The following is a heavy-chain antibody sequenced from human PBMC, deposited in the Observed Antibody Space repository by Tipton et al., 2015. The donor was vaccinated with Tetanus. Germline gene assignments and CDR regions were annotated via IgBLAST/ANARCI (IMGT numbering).Heavy chain of an antibody. D-gene: IGHD4-11*01. CDR2: IHHSGLA. V-gene: IGHV4-30-4*08. CDR1: GGSVRSGSYY. J-gene: IGHJ3*02. Sequence: TLSLTCTVSGGSVRSGSYYWNWIRQPPGKGLEWIAFIHHSGLAFSKPSLKSRVSISIDTSQNQFSLRLTSVTAADTAVYFCARNVYTVTNDAFDIWGHGTLVNVSS. CDR3: ARNVYTVTNDAFDI.